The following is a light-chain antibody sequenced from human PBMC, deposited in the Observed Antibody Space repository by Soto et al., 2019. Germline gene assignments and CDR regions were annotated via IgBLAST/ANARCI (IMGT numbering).Light chain of an antibody. V-gene: IGKV1-27*01. Sequence: DIQVTQSPPSLSASVGDRVTITCRASRDIDNSLAWYPQVPGKAPKLPIYAASTLQSGVPSRFRGSGLGRSLILAMTSFQREDVATYYCQRYNQAPCSFGQGNKV. J-gene: IGKJ1*01. CDR1: RDIDNS. CDR2: AAS. CDR3: QRYNQAPCS.